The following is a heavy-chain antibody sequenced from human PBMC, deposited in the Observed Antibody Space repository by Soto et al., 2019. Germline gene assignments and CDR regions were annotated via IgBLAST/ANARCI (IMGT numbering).Heavy chain of an antibody. J-gene: IGHJ4*02. V-gene: IGHV3-48*02. CDR2: ISSSSSTI. D-gene: IGHD3-10*01. Sequence: GGSLRLSCAASGFTFSSYSMNWVRQAPGKGLEWVSYISSSSSTIYYADSVKGRFTISRDNAKNSLYLQMNSLRDEDTAVYYCASHTSWFGELFYFDYWGQGTLVTVSS. CDR3: ASHTSWFGELFYFDY. CDR1: GFTFSSYS.